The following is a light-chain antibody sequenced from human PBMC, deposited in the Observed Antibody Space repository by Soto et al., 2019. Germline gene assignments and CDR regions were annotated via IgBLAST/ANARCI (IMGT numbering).Light chain of an antibody. V-gene: IGKV3-11*01. J-gene: IGKJ5*01. CDR2: DAS. CDR1: QSISIY. Sequence: EIVMTQSPATLSVSPGERATLSCRASQSISIYLAWYQQKPGQAPRLLIYDASNRATGIPARFSGSGSGTDFTLTISSLEPEDFAVYYCQQRNNWPPEITFGQGTRLENK. CDR3: QQRNNWPPEIT.